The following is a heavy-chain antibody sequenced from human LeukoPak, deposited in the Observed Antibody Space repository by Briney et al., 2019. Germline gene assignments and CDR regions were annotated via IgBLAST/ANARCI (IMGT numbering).Heavy chain of an antibody. V-gene: IGHV3-21*01. Sequence: GGSLRLSCAASGFDFSTYAINWVRQAPGKGLEWVSSISSSSSYIYYADSVKGRFTISRDNAKNSLYLQMNSLRAEDTAVYYCARVVAVAGIDYWGQGTLVTVSS. CDR2: ISSSSSYI. J-gene: IGHJ4*02. CDR3: ARVVAVAGIDY. CDR1: GFDFSTYA. D-gene: IGHD6-19*01.